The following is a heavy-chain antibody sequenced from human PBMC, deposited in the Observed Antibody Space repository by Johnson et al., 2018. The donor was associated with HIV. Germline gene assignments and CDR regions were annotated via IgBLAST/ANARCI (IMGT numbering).Heavy chain of an antibody. CDR1: GFTFSSYA. CDR3: ARDGGSGWYDAFDI. Sequence: QVQVVESGGGVVQPGRSLRLSCAASGFTFSSYAMPWVRQAPGKGLEWVAVISYDGSNKYYADSVKGRFTISRDNSKNTRYLQMNSLRAEDTAVYDCARDGGSGWYDAFDIWGQGTMVTVSS. CDR2: ISYDGSNK. D-gene: IGHD6-19*01. J-gene: IGHJ3*02. V-gene: IGHV3-30-3*01.